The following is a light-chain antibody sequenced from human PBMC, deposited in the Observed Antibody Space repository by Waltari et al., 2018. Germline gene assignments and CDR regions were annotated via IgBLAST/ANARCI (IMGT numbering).Light chain of an antibody. CDR2: GAS. CDR3: QQSDT. V-gene: IGKV1-39*01. Sequence: DIQMTQSPSSLSASVGEKVTITCRASQRNSEYLNWYQQKPGKAPKLLIYGASSLQSGVTSRLCGSGSSTDFTLFITSLQAEDSGTYYCQQSDTFGGGTKVEIK. CDR1: QRNSEY. J-gene: IGKJ4*02.